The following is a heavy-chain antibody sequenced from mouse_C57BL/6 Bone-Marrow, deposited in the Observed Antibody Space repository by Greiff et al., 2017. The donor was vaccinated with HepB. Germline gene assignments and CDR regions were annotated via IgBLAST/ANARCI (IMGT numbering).Heavy chain of an antibody. V-gene: IGHV5-4*01. CDR1: GFTFSSYA. D-gene: IGHD3-3*01. CDR2: ISDGGSYT. Sequence: EVKVEESGGGLVKPGGSLKLSCAASGFTFSSYAMSWVRQTPEKRLEWVATISDGGSYTYYPDNVKGRFTISRDNAKNNLYLQMSHLKSEDTAMYYCAREGGGTNYFDYWGQGTTLTVSS. J-gene: IGHJ2*01. CDR3: AREGGGTNYFDY.